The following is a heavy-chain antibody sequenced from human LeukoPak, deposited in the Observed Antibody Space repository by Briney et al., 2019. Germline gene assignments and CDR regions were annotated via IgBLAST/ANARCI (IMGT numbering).Heavy chain of an antibody. CDR1: GGSFSGYY. D-gene: IGHD3-22*01. J-gene: IGHJ5*02. Sequence: SETLSLTCAVYGGSFSGYYWSWIRQPPGKGLEWIGEINHRGSTNYNPSLKSRVTISVDTSKNQFSLKLSSVTAADAAVYYCAVHYYDSSGYYYGYNWFDPWGQGTLVTVSS. CDR3: AVHYYDSSGYYYGYNWFDP. CDR2: INHRGST. V-gene: IGHV4-34*01.